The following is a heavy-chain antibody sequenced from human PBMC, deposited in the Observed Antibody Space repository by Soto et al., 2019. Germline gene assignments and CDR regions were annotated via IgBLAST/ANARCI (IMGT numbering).Heavy chain of an antibody. CDR1: GFSFSSYV. CDR2: MSTSGTTT. Sequence: GGSLRLSCAASGFSFSSYVMAWVRQAPGKGLEWVSAMSTSGTTTYYPDSMKGRFTISRDNSENTLYLQMNSLRVEDTAMYYCAMTTVTYPDYFDFWGQGALVTVSS. V-gene: IGHV3-23*01. J-gene: IGHJ4*02. D-gene: IGHD4-17*01. CDR3: AMTTVTYPDYFDF.